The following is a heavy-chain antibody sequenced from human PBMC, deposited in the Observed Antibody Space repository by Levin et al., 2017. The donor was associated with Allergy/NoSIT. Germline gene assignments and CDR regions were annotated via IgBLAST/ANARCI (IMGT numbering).Heavy chain of an antibody. J-gene: IGHJ6*02. D-gene: IGHD3-10*01. CDR1: GFTFSSYA. V-gene: IGHV3-30*04. CDR2: ISYDGSNK. CDR3: ARELTSMVRGVSSPHYYYYYGMDV. Sequence: GGSLRLSCAASGFTFSSYAMHWVRQAPGKGLEWVAVISYDGSNKYYADSVKGRFTISRDNSKNTLYLQMNSLRAEDTAVYYCARELTSMVRGVSSPHYYYYYGMDVWGQGTTVTVSS.